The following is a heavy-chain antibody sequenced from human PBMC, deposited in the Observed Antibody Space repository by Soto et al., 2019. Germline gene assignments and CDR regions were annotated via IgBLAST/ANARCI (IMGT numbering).Heavy chain of an antibody. CDR3: AHRPAAPGDLNWFYP. Sequence: QITLKESGPTLVKPTQTLTLTCTFSGFSLSTSGVGVGWIRQPPGKALEWLALIYWDDDKRYSPSLKSRLTITKDTSKNQVVLTMTNSDPVDTATYYCAHRPAAPGDLNWFYPWGQGTLVTVSS. V-gene: IGHV2-5*02. CDR1: GFSLSTSGVG. J-gene: IGHJ5*02. D-gene: IGHD6-13*01. CDR2: IYWDDDK.